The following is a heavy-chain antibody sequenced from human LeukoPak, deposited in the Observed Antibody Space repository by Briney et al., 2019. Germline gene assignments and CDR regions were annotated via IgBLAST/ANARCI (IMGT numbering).Heavy chain of an antibody. V-gene: IGHV4-38-2*02. D-gene: IGHD2-21*01. J-gene: IGHJ3*02. CDR1: GYSIRSDYL. CDR2: IYHDEST. Sequence: PSETLSLTCAVSGYSIRSDYLWGWIRQPPGKGLEWIGSIYHDESTYYNPSLKSRLTMSVDTSKNQFSQKLSSVTAADTAVYYCARDWGGVDIWGQGTMVTVSS. CDR3: ARDWGGVDI.